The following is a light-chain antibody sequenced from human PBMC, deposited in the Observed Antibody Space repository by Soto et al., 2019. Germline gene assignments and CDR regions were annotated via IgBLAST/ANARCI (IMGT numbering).Light chain of an antibody. V-gene: IGLV2-8*01. CDR2: EVT. J-gene: IGLJ3*02. Sequence: QSALTQPPSASGSPGQSVTISCTGTNSDVGGYNYVSWYQQYAGKAPKLLIYEVTKRPSGVPDRFSGSKSGNTAYLTVSGLPAEDEADYYCNSFAGSGKWVFGGGTKLTVL. CDR3: NSFAGSGKWV. CDR1: NSDVGGYNY.